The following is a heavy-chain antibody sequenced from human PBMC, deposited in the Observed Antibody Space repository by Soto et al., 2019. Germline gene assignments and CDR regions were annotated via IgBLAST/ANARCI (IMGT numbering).Heavy chain of an antibody. V-gene: IGHV4-31*03. J-gene: IGHJ6*02. CDR3: ARDVMDATGYVAYGMDV. CDR1: GGSISSGGYY. D-gene: IGHD2-8*01. CDR2: IYYSGST. Sequence: QVQLQESGPGLVKPSQTLSLTCTVSGGSISSGGYYWSWIRQHPGKGLEWIGYIYYSGSTYYNPSLKSRVTISVDTSKNQFSRNLRSVTAADAAVYYGARDVMDATGYVAYGMDVWGQGTTVTVSS.